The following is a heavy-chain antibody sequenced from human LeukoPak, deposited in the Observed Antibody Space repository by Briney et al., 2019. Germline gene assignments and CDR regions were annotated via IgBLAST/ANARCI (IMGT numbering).Heavy chain of an antibody. CDR1: GDSVSSNSAA. Sequence: PSQTLSLTCAISGDSVSSNSAAWNWIRQSPSRGLEWLGRTYYRSKWYNDYAVSVKSRITINPDTSKNQFSLKLSSVTAADTAVYYCASNVVGALYGVDYWGQGTLVTVSS. D-gene: IGHD1-26*01. V-gene: IGHV6-1*01. CDR3: ASNVVGALYGVDY. J-gene: IGHJ4*02. CDR2: TYYRSKWYN.